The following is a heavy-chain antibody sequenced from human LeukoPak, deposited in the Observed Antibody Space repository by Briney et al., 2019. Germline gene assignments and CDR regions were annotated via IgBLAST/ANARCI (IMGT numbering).Heavy chain of an antibody. D-gene: IGHD6-6*01. CDR1: GFTFSNAW. CDR2: IKSKTDGGTT. J-gene: IGHJ3*02. CDR3: TTDELIVAARPSNSRHNAFDI. Sequence: PGGSLRLSCAASGFTFSNAWMSWVRQAPGKGLEWVGRIKSKTDGGTTDYAAPVKGRFTISRDDSKNTLYLQMNSLKTEDTAVYYCTTDELIVAARPSNSRHNAFDIWGQGTMVTVSS. V-gene: IGHV3-15*01.